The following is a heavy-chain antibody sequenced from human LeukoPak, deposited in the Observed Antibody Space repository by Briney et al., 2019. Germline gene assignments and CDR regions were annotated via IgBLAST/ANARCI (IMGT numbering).Heavy chain of an antibody. CDR3: ARGYYYGSGSHY. CDR1: GFTFSNYW. Sequence: GGSLRLSCAASGFTFSNYWMHWVRQAPGKGLVWVSRIKTDGSSTSYADSVKGRFTISRDNAKNTLYLQMGSLRAEDTAVYYCARGYYYGSGSHYWGQGTLVTVSS. D-gene: IGHD3-10*01. V-gene: IGHV3-74*01. CDR2: IKTDGSST. J-gene: IGHJ4*02.